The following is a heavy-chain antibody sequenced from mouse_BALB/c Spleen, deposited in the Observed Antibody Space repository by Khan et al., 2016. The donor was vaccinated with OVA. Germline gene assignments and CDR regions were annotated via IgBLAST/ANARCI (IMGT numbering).Heavy chain of an antibody. V-gene: IGHV3-2*02. CDR2: ISYSGST. CDR1: GYSITSGYG. D-gene: IGHD1-2*01. CDR3: ARTARIKY. Sequence: EVKLEVSGPGLVKPSQSLSLTCTVTGYSITSGYGWNWIRQFPENKLEWMGYISYSGSTNYNPSLKSRISITRDTSKNQFFLQLNSVTTEDTATYYCARTARIKYWGQGTTLTVSS. J-gene: IGHJ2*01.